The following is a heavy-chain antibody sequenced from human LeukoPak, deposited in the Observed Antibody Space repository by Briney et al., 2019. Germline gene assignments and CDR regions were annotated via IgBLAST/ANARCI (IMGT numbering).Heavy chain of an antibody. D-gene: IGHD6-19*01. CDR1: GYTFTTYG. Sequence: ASVKVSCKASGYTFTTYGIIWVRQAPGQGLEWMGWISAYNGDTNYGKKLQGRVTMTTDTSTTTAYMEVRSLRSDDTAVYYCARALGGSGWYFCDWGQGTLVTVSS. V-gene: IGHV1-18*01. CDR3: ARALGGSGWYFCD. J-gene: IGHJ4*02. CDR2: ISAYNGDT.